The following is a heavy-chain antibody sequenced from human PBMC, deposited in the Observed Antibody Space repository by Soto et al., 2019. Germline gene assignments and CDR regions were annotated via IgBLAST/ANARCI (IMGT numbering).Heavy chain of an antibody. CDR1: GFTFSTYG. V-gene: IGHV3-30*18. Sequence: GGSLRLSCAASGFTFSTYGMHWVRQAPGKGLEWVAVISYDGVNKYYADSVKGRFTISRDNSKNTLYLQMNSLRAEDTAVNYCAKSMYNWNDGFFDYWGQGTLVTVSS. J-gene: IGHJ4*02. CDR2: ISYDGVNK. D-gene: IGHD1-1*01. CDR3: AKSMYNWNDGFFDY.